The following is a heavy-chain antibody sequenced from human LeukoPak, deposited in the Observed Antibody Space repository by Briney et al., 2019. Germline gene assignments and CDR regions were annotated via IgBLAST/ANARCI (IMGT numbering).Heavy chain of an antibody. J-gene: IGHJ4*02. CDR1: GFTFSGSA. CDR2: IRSKANSYAT. V-gene: IGHV3-73*01. D-gene: IGHD2-21*01. Sequence: PGGSLRLSCAASGFTFSGSAMHWVRQASGKGLEWVGRIRSKANSYATAYAASVKGRFTISRDDSKNTAYLQMNSLKAEDTAVYYCTRHPLWWDRRDFDYWGQGTLVTVSS. CDR3: TRHPLWWDRRDFDY.